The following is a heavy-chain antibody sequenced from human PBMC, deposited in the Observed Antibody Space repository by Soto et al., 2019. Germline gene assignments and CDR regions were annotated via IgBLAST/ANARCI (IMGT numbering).Heavy chain of an antibody. CDR1: GGTFSSYA. Sequence: QVQLVQSGAEVKKPGSSVKVSCKASGGTFSSYAISWVRQAPGQGLEWMGGIIPIFGTANYAQKFQGRVTITAEESTSTAYMELSSLRSEDTAVYYCARKSRYCSGGSCYFLPGIDYWGQGTLVTVSS. V-gene: IGHV1-69*12. J-gene: IGHJ4*02. CDR3: ARKSRYCSGGSCYFLPGIDY. D-gene: IGHD2-15*01. CDR2: IIPIFGTA.